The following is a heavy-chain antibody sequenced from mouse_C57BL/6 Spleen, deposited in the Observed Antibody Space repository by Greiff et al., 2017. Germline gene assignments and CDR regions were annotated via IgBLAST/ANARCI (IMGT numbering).Heavy chain of an antibody. CDR3: ARSMSYDGYYGYFDV. J-gene: IGHJ1*03. CDR2: IYPGSGST. Sequence: VQLQQPGAELVKPGASVKMSCTASGYTFTSYWMHWVKQRPGQGLEWIGEIYPGSGSTNYNEKFKSKATLTVDTSSSTAYMQLSSLTSEDAAVYYGARSMSYDGYYGYFDVWGTGTTVTVSS. V-gene: IGHV1-55*01. CDR1: GYTFTSYW. D-gene: IGHD2-3*01.